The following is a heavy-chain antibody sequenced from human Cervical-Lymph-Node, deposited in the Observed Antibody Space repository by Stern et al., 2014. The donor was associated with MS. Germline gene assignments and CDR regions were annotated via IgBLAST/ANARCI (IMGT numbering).Heavy chain of an antibody. CDR2: IDPRGVGP. J-gene: IGHJ4*02. V-gene: IGHV1-46*01. CDR3: ATFPICTGGRCHDY. CDR1: GYTFTTYS. Sequence: VQLVESGAEVRKPGASVKISCKTSGYTFTTYSIHWVRQAPGHGLEWMGIIDPRGVGPTYRQTFRGRGSMTGDTSTSTVYLDLSILTSDDTGVYFCATFPICTGGRCHDYWGQGTLVAVSS. D-gene: IGHD2-15*01.